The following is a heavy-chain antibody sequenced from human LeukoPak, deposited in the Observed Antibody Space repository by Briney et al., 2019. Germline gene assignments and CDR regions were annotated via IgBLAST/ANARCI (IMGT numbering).Heavy chain of an antibody. J-gene: IGHJ4*02. CDR3: ARHPSYYDRIDY. D-gene: IGHD3-22*01. CDR1: GGSISSYY. CDR2: IYFSGST. V-gene: IGHV4-59*08. Sequence: SETLSLTCTVSGGSISSYYWSWIRQPPGKGLEWIGYIYFSGSTNYNPSLKSRVTISVDTSKNQFSLKLSSVTAADTAVYYCARHPSYYDRIDYWGQGTLVTVSS.